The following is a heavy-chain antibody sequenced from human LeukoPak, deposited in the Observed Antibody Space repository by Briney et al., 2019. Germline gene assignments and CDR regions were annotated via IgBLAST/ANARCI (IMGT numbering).Heavy chain of an antibody. J-gene: IGHJ6*03. CDR1: GFTFSDYG. V-gene: IGHV3-30*02. D-gene: IGHD2-15*01. CDR3: AKVHGGGHYYYYYMDV. CDR2: IRYDGVKD. Sequence: PGGSLRLSCAASGFTFSDYGMHWVRQAPGKGLEGVAFIRYDGVKDHYADSVKGRFTISRDNSKNTLYLQMNSLRAEDMAVYYCAKVHGGGHYYYYYMDVWGKGTTVTISS.